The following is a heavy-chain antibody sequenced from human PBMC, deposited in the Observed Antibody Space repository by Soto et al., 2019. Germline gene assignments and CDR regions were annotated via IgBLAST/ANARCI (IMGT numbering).Heavy chain of an antibody. CDR2: INPNSGVP. V-gene: IGHV1-2*02. D-gene: IGHD3-22*01. Sequence: GASVKVSCKASGYTFTSYAMHWVRQAPGQRLEWMGWINPNSGVPNYAQQFQGRVTITTDTSISTAYMELNRLRSDDTAVYYCATSYYYDSSGYGVHAFDIWGQGTMVTVSS. J-gene: IGHJ3*02. CDR1: GYTFTSYA. CDR3: ATSYYYDSSGYGVHAFDI.